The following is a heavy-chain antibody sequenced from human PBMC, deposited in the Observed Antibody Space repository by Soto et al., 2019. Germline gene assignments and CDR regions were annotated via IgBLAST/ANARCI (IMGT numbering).Heavy chain of an antibody. CDR3: ARAPILVSVTLHENYFDS. CDR1: GGTFSNSG. D-gene: IGHD2-21*02. CDR2: IIPIFDTT. Sequence: QLHLVQSGAEVKKPGSSLKVSCKASGGTFSNSGISWVRQAPGQGLEWMGGIIPIFDTTNYAQKLQGRITIIADESTNTVYMELRNLRSADMVVDYCARAPILVSVTLHENYFDSWGQGTLVTVCS. V-gene: IGHV1-69*01. J-gene: IGHJ4*02.